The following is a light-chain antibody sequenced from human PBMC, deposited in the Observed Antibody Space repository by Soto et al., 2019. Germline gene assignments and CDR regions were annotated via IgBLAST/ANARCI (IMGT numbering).Light chain of an antibody. CDR3: QQYYSPPYT. Sequence: DIAMTQSPDSLAVSLGERATINCKSSQSLFSSSDNRHYLAWYQQKLGQPPNLLIYWASTRGSGVPDRFSGSGSGTNFTLTISSLQAEDLAVYHCQQYYSPPYTFGQGTKLAIK. J-gene: IGKJ2*01. CDR2: WAS. V-gene: IGKV4-1*01. CDR1: QSLFSSSDNRHY.